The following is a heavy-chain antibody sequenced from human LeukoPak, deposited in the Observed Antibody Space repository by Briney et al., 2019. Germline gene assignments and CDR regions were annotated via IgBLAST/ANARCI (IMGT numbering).Heavy chain of an antibody. CDR1: GFTFSSYA. CDR2: ISGSGGST. CDR3: AKDGPYSSSWYRGYFDY. D-gene: IGHD6-13*01. V-gene: IGHV3-23*01. J-gene: IGHJ4*02. Sequence: PGGSLRLSCAASGFTFSSYAMSWVRQAPGKGLEWVSAISGSGGSTYYADSVKGRFTISRDNSKNTLYLQMNRLRAEDTAVYYCAKDGPYSSSWYRGYFDYWGQGTLVTVSS.